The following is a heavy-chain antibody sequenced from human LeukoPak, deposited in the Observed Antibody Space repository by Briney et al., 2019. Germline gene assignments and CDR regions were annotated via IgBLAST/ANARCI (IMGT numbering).Heavy chain of an antibody. CDR2: ISYDGSNK. V-gene: IGHV3-30*18. J-gene: IGHJ4*02. CDR1: GFTFSSYD. CDR3: AKDLGPYDILTGCDY. Sequence: PGRSLRLSCAASGFTFSSYDMHWVREAPGKGLEWVAVISYDGSNKYYADSVKGRFTISRDNSKNTLYLQMNSLRAEDTAVYYCAKDLGPYDILTGCDYWGQGTLVTVSS. D-gene: IGHD3-9*01.